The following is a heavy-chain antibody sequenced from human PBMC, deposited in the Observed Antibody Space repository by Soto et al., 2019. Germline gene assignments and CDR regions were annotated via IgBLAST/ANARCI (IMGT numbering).Heavy chain of an antibody. CDR3: ASATSIAVAGKET. CDR2: ISFYNGHT. Sequence: QVQLVPSGGEVKKPGASVKVSCKASGDTVTKYGISWVRQAPGQGLEWLGWISFYNGHTNYALKFQDRITFTTDTSTSTASMELRSLTSDETAVYYCASATSIAVAGKETWGQGTLVTVSS. CDR1: GDTVTKYG. V-gene: IGHV1-18*01. J-gene: IGHJ4*02. D-gene: IGHD6-19*01.